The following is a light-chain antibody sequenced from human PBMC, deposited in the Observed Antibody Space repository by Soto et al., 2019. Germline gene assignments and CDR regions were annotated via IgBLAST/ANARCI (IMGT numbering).Light chain of an antibody. CDR1: QDISNY. CDR2: AAS. V-gene: IGKV1-39*01. CDR3: LQSYSFPFT. Sequence: DIQMTQSPFSLPASVGDRVTLTCRASQDISNYLNWLQQKPGKAPKLLIYAASTLQSGVPSRFSGSESGTEFTLTISSLQPEDSATYFCLQSYSFPFTFGPGTRVDIK. J-gene: IGKJ3*01.